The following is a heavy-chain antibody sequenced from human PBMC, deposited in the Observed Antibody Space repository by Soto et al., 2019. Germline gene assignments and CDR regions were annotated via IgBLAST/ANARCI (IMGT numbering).Heavy chain of an antibody. J-gene: IGHJ5*02. D-gene: IGHD3-10*01. Sequence: QVQLVQSGAEVKNPGASVKVSCKASGYTFTSYGISWVRQAPGQGLEWMGWISPYNGNTNYAQKLQGRVTMTTDTSTSTAYMELRSLRSDDPAVYFCARDRHYGSGGANWFDPWGQGTLVTVSS. V-gene: IGHV1-18*01. CDR2: ISPYNGNT. CDR3: ARDRHYGSGGANWFDP. CDR1: GYTFTSYG.